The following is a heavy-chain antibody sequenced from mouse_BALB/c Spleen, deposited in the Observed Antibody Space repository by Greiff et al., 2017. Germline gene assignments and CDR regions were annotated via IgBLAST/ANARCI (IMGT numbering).Heavy chain of an antibody. J-gene: IGHJ3*01. D-gene: IGHD2-4*01. CDR3: ASGGLPRFAY. Sequence: DVMLVESGGGLVKPGGSLKLSCAASGFAFSSYDMSWVRQTPEKRLEWVAYISSGGGSTYYPDTVKGRFTISRDNAKNTLYLQMSSLKSEDTAMYYCASGGLPRFAYWGQGTLVTVSA. CDR2: ISSGGGST. V-gene: IGHV5-12-1*01. CDR1: GFAFSSYD.